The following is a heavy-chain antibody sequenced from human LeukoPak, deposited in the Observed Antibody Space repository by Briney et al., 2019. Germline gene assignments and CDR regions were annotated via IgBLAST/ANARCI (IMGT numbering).Heavy chain of an antibody. CDR3: AKDFLVRGVTY. J-gene: IGHJ4*02. D-gene: IGHD3-10*01. Sequence: VGSLRLSCAASGFTFSSYAMSWVRQAPGKGLEWVSAISGSGGSTYYADSVKGRFTISRDNSKNTLYLQMNSLRAEDTAVYYCAKDFLVRGVTYWGQGTLVTVSS. CDR1: GFTFSSYA. V-gene: IGHV3-23*01. CDR2: ISGSGGST.